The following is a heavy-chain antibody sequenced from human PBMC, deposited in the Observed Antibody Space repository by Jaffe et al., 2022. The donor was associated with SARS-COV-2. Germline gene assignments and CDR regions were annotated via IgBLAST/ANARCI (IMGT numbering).Heavy chain of an antibody. CDR3: AKDKIPTWDFWSGFPPFDY. CDR2: ISGSGGST. Sequence: EVQLLESGGGLVQPGGSLRLSCAASGFTFSSYAMSWVRQAPGKGLEWVSAISGSGGSTYYADSVKGRFTISRDNSKNTLYLQMNSLRAEDTAVYYCAKDKIPTWDFWSGFPPFDYWGQGTLVTVSS. CDR1: GFTFSSYA. J-gene: IGHJ4*02. V-gene: IGHV3-23*01. D-gene: IGHD3-3*01.